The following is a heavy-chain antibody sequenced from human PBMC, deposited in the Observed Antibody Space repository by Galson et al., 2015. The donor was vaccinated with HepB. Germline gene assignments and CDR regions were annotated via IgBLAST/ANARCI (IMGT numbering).Heavy chain of an antibody. Sequence: SLRLSCAASGFTFSSYAMHWVRQAPGKGLEWVAVISYDGSNKYYADSVKGRFTISRDNSKNTLYLQMNSLRAEDTAVYYCAREHTPRTNWFDPWGQGTLVTVSS. J-gene: IGHJ5*02. V-gene: IGHV3-30-3*01. CDR2: ISYDGSNK. CDR1: GFTFSSYA. CDR3: AREHTPRTNWFDP. D-gene: IGHD2-2*02.